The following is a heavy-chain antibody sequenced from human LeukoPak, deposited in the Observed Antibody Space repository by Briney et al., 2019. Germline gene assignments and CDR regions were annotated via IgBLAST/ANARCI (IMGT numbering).Heavy chain of an antibody. CDR3: ARYGDYIY. CDR2: INWNSGTI. J-gene: IGHJ4*02. CDR1: GFTFDDYA. Sequence: PGRSLRLSCAASGFTFDDYAMHWVRQAPGKGLEWVSGINWNSGTIGYADSVKGRFTISRDNAKNSLYLQMNSLRAEDTAVYYCARYGDYIYWGQGTLVTVSS. V-gene: IGHV3-9*01. D-gene: IGHD4-17*01.